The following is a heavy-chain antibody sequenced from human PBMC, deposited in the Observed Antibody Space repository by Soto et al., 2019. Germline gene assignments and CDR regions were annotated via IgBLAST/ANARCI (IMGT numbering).Heavy chain of an antibody. D-gene: IGHD3-22*01. Sequence: EVQLVESGGGLVQPGGSLRLSCAASGFTFSGYTMSWVRQAPRKGLEWVSAVSGSGDTTYYADSVKGRFTISRDNSQNTLYLQMNSLKADDSAVYYCARDEHDSSGYYYDYWGQGAPVTVSS. CDR3: ARDEHDSSGYYYDY. V-gene: IGHV3-23*04. CDR2: VSGSGDTT. J-gene: IGHJ4*02. CDR1: GFTFSGYT.